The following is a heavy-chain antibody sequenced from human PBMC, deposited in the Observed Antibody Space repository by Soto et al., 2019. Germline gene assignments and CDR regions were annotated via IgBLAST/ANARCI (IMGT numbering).Heavy chain of an antibody. D-gene: IGHD4-17*01. CDR1: GFTFSTYA. CDR3: AKSNYGGNSY. Sequence: LLESGGGLVQPGGSLRLSCAASGFTFSTYAMSWVRQAPGKGLECVSAISGSGGSTYYADSVKGRFTISRDNSKNTLYLQMNSLRVEDTAVYYCAKSNYGGNSYWGQGTLVTVSS. CDR2: ISGSGGST. J-gene: IGHJ4*02. V-gene: IGHV3-23*01.